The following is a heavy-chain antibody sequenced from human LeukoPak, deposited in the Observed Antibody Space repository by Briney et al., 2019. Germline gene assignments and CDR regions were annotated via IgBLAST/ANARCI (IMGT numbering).Heavy chain of an antibody. CDR3: ARLAYCSNDVCYSNYYYSMDV. Sequence: GESLKISCKGSGYTLSSYWIGWVRQMPAKGLEWTGTIYPDDSDTRYSPSLQGQFTISADKSIRTAYLQWSSLKASDTAMYYCARLAYCSNDVCYSNYYYSMDVWGKGTTVTVSS. CDR1: GYTLSSYW. D-gene: IGHD2-8*01. J-gene: IGHJ6*03. V-gene: IGHV5-51*01. CDR2: IYPDDSDT.